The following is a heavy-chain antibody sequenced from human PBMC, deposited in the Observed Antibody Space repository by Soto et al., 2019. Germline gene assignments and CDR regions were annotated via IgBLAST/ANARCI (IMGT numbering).Heavy chain of an antibody. V-gene: IGHV5-51*01. D-gene: IGHD3-10*01. CDR1: GYSFTSYW. CDR2: IYPGDSDT. CDR3: ASLADPGSGSYYAFDI. Sequence: GESLKISCKGSGYSFTSYWIGWVRQMPGKGLEWMGIIYPGDSDTRYSPSFQGQVTISADKSISTAYLQWSSLKASDTAMYYCASLADPGSGSYYAFDIWGQGTMAPSPQ. J-gene: IGHJ3*02.